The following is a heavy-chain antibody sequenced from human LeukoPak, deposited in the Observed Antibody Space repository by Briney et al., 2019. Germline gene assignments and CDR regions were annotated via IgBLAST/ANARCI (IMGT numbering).Heavy chain of an antibody. D-gene: IGHD3-16*01. J-gene: IGHJ5*02. V-gene: IGHV3-30-3*01. CDR3: ARVDLRGGRYP. CDR1: GFTFSSYA. CDR2: ISYDGSNK. Sequence: GRSLRLSCAASGFTFSSYAMHWVRQAPGKGLEWVAVISYDGSNKYYADSVKGRFTISRDNSKNTLYLQMNSLRAEDTAVYYCARVDLRGGRYPWGQGTLVTVSS.